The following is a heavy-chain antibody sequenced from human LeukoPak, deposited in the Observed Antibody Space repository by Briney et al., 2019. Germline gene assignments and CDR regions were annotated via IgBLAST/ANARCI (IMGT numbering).Heavy chain of an antibody. D-gene: IGHD3-22*01. CDR3: ARVARGYPDS. V-gene: IGHV3-7*04. J-gene: IGHJ4*02. CDR2: IKQDGSEK. CDR1: GFTFNTYW. Sequence: GGSLRLSCAACGFTFNTYWMSWVRQAPGKGLEWVAQIKQDGSEKYSVDSVKGRFTISRDNAKNSLDLQMNSLRVEDMAVYYCARVARGYPDSWGQGTLVTVSS.